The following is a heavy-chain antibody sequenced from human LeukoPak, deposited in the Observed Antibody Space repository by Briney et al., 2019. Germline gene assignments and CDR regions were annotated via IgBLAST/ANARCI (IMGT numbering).Heavy chain of an antibody. CDR1: GGTFSSYA. Sequence: SVKVSCKASGGTFSSYAISWVRQAPGQGLEWMGGIIPIFGTANYAQKFQGRVTITTDESTSTAYMELSSLRSEDTAVYYCASSSTSGYDHYYYYSYMDVWGKGTTVTVSS. D-gene: IGHD5-12*01. J-gene: IGHJ6*03. CDR2: IIPIFGTA. V-gene: IGHV1-69*05. CDR3: ASSSTSGYDHYYYYSYMDV.